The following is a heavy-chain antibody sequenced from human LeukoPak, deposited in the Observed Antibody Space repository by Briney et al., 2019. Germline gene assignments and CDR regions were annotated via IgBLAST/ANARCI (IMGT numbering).Heavy chain of an antibody. V-gene: IGHV4-61*10. CDR2: INHSGST. CDR1: GGSITSGSYY. Sequence: PSETLSLTCTVSGGSITSGSYYWSWIRQPAGKGLEWIGEINHSGSTNYNPSLKSRVTISVDTSKNQFSLKLSSVTAADTAVYYCARRDGDYASILWGQGTLVTVSS. J-gene: IGHJ4*02. D-gene: IGHD4-17*01. CDR3: ARRDGDYASIL.